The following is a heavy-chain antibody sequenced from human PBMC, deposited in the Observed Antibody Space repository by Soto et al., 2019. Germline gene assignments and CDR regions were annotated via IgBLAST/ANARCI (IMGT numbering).Heavy chain of an antibody. V-gene: IGHV4-39*01. CDR1: GGSISSSSYY. D-gene: IGHD6-6*01. CDR2: IYYSGST. Sequence: QLQLQESGPGLVKPSETLSLTCTVSGGSISSSSYYWGWIRQPPGKGLEWIGSIYYSGSTHYNPSLKSRVTISVDTSKNQFSLKLSSVTAADTAVYYCARQGVEYSSSSNWFDPWGQGTLVTVSS. J-gene: IGHJ5*02. CDR3: ARQGVEYSSSSNWFDP.